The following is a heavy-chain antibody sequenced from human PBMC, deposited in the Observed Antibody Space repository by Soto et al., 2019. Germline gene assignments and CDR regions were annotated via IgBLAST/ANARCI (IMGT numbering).Heavy chain of an antibody. J-gene: IGHJ4*02. Sequence: TSETLSLTCTVSGGSISSYYWSWIRQPPEKGLEWIGYVYFRGSTHYNPSIKSRVTISVDTSKHQFSLKLSSVTAADTAVYYCAKDPSPYWGSDYWGQGTLVTVSS. D-gene: IGHD7-27*01. CDR1: GGSISSYY. CDR2: VYFRGST. V-gene: IGHV4-59*01. CDR3: AKDPSPYWGSDY.